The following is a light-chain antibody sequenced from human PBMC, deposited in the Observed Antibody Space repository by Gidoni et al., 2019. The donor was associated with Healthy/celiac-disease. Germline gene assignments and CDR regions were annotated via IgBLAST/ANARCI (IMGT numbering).Light chain of an antibody. V-gene: IGKV1-39*01. CDR1: QSISSY. J-gene: IGKJ4*01. CDR3: QQSYSTPLT. CDR2: AAS. Sequence: DIQMTQPPSSLSASVGDRVTITCRASQSISSYLNWYQQKPGKAPKLLIYAASSLQSGVPSRFSGSGSGTDFTLTISSLQPEDFATYYCQQSYSTPLTYGGETRVEIK.